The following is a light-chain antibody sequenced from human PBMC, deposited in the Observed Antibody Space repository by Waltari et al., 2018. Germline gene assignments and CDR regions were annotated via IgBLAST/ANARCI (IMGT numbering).Light chain of an antibody. Sequence: EVVLTQSPATLSLSPGERATLSCRASQSVSSYLAWYQQKPGQAPRLLISDASNRATGITARFGGSGSGTDFTRTISSLEPEDSAVYYCQHRFNWPRTFGGGTKVEIK. V-gene: IGKV3-11*01. CDR2: DAS. CDR3: QHRFNWPRT. CDR1: QSVSSY. J-gene: IGKJ4*01.